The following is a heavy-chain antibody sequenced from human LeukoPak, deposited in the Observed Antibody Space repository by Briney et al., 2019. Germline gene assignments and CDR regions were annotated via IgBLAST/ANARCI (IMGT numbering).Heavy chain of an antibody. CDR1: GFTFSNAW. V-gene: IGHV3-21*01. Sequence: GGSLRLSCAASGFTFSNAWMSWVRQAPGKGLEWVSSISGGSSYIYYADSVKGRFTISRDNAKNSLYLQMNSLRAEDTAVYFCARPPWGIAAAAMDVWGKGTTVTVSS. CDR3: ARPPWGIAAAAMDV. CDR2: ISGGSSYI. J-gene: IGHJ6*03. D-gene: IGHD6-13*01.